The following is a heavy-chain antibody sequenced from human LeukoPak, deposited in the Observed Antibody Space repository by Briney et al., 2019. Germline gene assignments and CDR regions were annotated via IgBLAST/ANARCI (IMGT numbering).Heavy chain of an antibody. CDR2: IYSGGST. D-gene: IGHD3-10*02. CDR1: GFTVSSNY. J-gene: IGHJ6*04. CDR3: AELGITMIGGV. V-gene: IGHV3-66*01. Sequence: GGSLRLSCAASGFTVSSNYMSWVRQARGKGLEWVSVIYSGGSTYYADSVKGRFTISRDNSKSTLYLQMNSLRAEDTAVYYCAELGITMIGGVWGKGTTVTISS.